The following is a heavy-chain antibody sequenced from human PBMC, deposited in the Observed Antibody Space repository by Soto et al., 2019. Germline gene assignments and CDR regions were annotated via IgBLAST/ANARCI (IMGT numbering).Heavy chain of an antibody. CDR3: ARTLYGSGYLDY. J-gene: IGHJ4*02. CDR1: GGSISSSSYY. Sequence: SETLSLTCTVSGGSISSSSYYWGWIRQPPGKGLEWIGSIYYSGSTYYNPSLKSRVTISVDTSKNQFSLKLSSVTAADTAVYYCARTLYGSGYLDYWGQGTLVTVSS. D-gene: IGHD3-10*01. V-gene: IGHV4-39*01. CDR2: IYYSGST.